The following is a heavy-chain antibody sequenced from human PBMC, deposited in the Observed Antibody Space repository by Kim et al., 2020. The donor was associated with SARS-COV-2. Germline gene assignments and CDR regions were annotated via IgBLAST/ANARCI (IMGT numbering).Heavy chain of an antibody. D-gene: IGHD3-10*02. CDR3: AKDRESNVRYDHYGMDV. Sequence: GGSLRLSCAGSGFTFSSFGMHWVRQAPGKGLEWVSFISMDATIIYYADSVKGRFTISRDNSKNRLYLEMTSLRVEDSAVYYCAKDRESNVRYDHYGMDVWGQGTTVTVSS. V-gene: IGHV3-30*18. CDR2: ISMDATII. J-gene: IGHJ6*02. CDR1: GFTFSSFG.